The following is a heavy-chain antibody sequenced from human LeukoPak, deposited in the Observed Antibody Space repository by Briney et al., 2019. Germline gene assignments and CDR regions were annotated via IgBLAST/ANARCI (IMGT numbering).Heavy chain of an antibody. CDR1: GFTFDEYG. J-gene: IGHJ4*02. CDR2: INWNGGST. D-gene: IGHD3-22*01. Sequence: PGGSLRLSCAASGFTFDEYGMSWARQAPGKGLEWVSGINWNGGSTGYADSVKGRFTISRDNTKKSLYLQMNSLRAEDTALYYCARDVLYDSSGYYSDYWGQGTLVTVSS. CDR3: ARDVLYDSSGYYSDY. V-gene: IGHV3-20*04.